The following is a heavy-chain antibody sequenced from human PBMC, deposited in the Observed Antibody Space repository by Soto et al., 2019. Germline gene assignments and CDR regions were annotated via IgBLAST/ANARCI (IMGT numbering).Heavy chain of an antibody. Sequence: QVQLQESGPGLVKPSQTLSLTCTVSGGSISSGGYYWSWIRQHPGKGLEWIGYIYYSGSTCYNPSLKRRFTISVDTFKTQFYMQLSSVTAAETAVYYCAREVDGYSNHGYYDLWGRGTLVTVSS. J-gene: IGHJ2*01. CDR3: AREVDGYSNHGYYDL. V-gene: IGHV4-31*03. CDR1: GGSISSGGYY. D-gene: IGHD4-17*01. CDR2: IYYSGST.